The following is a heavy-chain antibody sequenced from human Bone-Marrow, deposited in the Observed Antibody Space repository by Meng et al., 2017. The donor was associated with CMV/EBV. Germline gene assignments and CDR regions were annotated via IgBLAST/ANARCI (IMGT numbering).Heavy chain of an antibody. V-gene: IGHV3-21*01. J-gene: IGHJ4*02. CDR2: ISGSSSYI. Sequence: GGAPKPHFHGSGFTFQSYSMNWDRQAPGKGLEWVIYISGSSSYIYYADPVKGRFTISRDNANNSLYLQMNSLSAEDTAVYYCARSRFWAAAGTTAFDYWGQGTLVTVSS. D-gene: IGHD6-13*01. CDR3: ARSRFWAAAGTTAFDY. CDR1: GFTFQSYS.